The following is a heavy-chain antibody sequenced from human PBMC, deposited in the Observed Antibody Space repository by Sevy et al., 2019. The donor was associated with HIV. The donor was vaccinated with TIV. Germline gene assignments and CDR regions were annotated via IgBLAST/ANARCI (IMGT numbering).Heavy chain of an antibody. D-gene: IGHD6-19*01. CDR3: ARDRRYSSGWYYFDY. Sequence: GGSLRLSCAASGFTVSSNYMSRVRQAPWKGLEWVSVIYSGGSTYYADSVKGRFTISRDNSKNTLYLQMNSLRAEDTAVYYCARDRRYSSGWYYFDYWGQGTLVTVSS. J-gene: IGHJ4*02. CDR2: IYSGGST. V-gene: IGHV3-53*01. CDR1: GFTVSSNY.